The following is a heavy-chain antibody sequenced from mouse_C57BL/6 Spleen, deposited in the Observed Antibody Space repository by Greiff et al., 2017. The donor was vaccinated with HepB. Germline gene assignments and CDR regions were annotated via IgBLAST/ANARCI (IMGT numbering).Heavy chain of an antibody. CDR1: GYSITSGYD. Sequence: VQLQQSGPGMVKPSQSLSLTCTVTGYSITSGYDWHWIRHFPGNKLEWMGYISYSGSTNYNPSLKSRISITHDTSKNHFFLKLNSVTTEDTATYYCARAGPNYYGSSHWYFDVWGTGTTVTVSS. D-gene: IGHD1-1*01. J-gene: IGHJ1*03. CDR2: ISYSGST. CDR3: ARAGPNYYGSSHWYFDV. V-gene: IGHV3-1*01.